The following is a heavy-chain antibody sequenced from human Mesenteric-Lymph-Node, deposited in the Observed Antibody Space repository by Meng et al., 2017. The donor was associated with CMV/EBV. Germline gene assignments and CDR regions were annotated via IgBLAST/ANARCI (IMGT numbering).Heavy chain of an antibody. Sequence: SVKVSCRTSGYPFTAYWIQWVRQAPGQGLEWMGRTNPNSGVTNYAQKFQGRVTMTRDTSISTVYMELSRLRSDDTALYYCARDIALDYWGQGTLVTVSS. CDR1: GYPFTAYW. V-gene: IGHV1-2*06. J-gene: IGHJ4*02. CDR2: TNPNSGVT. CDR3: ARDIALDY. D-gene: IGHD6-13*01.